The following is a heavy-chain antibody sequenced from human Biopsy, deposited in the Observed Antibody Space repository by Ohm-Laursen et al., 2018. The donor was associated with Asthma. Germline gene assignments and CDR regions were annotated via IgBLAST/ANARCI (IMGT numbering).Heavy chain of an antibody. CDR3: AKERYYDFWSGYPI. J-gene: IGHJ3*02. CDR1: GFSFGSYG. V-gene: IGHV3-30*18. Sequence: SLRLSCTAPGFSFGSYGMHWVRQAPGKGLEWVAVMSFDGRQTYYADSVKGRFTISRDNSKNTLYLQMNSLRAEDTAVYYCAKERYYDFWSGYPIWGQGTMVTVSS. CDR2: MSFDGRQT. D-gene: IGHD3-3*01.